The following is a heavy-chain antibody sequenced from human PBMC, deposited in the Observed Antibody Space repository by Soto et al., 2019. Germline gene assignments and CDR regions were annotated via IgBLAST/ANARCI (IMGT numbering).Heavy chain of an antibody. Sequence: SETLSLTCTVSGGSISSSSYYWGWIRQPPGKGLEWIGSIYYSGSTYYNPSLKSRVTISVDTSKNQFSLKLSSVTATDTAVYYCARLGSGSYYGYYYGMDVWGQGTTVTVSS. CDR2: IYYSGST. V-gene: IGHV4-39*01. D-gene: IGHD1-26*01. CDR1: GGSISSSSYY. CDR3: ARLGSGSYYGYYYGMDV. J-gene: IGHJ6*02.